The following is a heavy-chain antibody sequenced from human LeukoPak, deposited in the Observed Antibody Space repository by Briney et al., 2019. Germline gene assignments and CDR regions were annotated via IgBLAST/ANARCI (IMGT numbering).Heavy chain of an antibody. Sequence: GGSLRLSCAASGFTFSSYSMNWVRQAPGKGLEWVSYVSSSSSTIYYADSVRGRFTISRDNGENSLYLQMNSLRDEDTAVYYCARTSMRAFDTWGQGTMVTVSS. D-gene: IGHD2/OR15-2a*01. CDR1: GFTFSSYS. V-gene: IGHV3-48*02. CDR3: ARTSMRAFDT. CDR2: VSSSSSTI. J-gene: IGHJ3*02.